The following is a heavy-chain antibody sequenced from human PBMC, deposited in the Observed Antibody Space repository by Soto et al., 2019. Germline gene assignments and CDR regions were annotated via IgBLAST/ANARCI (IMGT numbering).Heavy chain of an antibody. D-gene: IGHD1-1*01. V-gene: IGHV3-53*01. CDR3: VRDKRTISGIFPGY. Sequence: GGSLRLSCVGSGFDVTTNCMRWVRQAPGKGLECVSIVCTGGATHYADSVKGRFTISRDSSKNTVHLQMNNVRAEDTAVYYCVRDKRTISGIFPGYWGQGTQVTVSS. J-gene: IGHJ4*02. CDR1: GFDVTTNC. CDR2: VCTGGAT.